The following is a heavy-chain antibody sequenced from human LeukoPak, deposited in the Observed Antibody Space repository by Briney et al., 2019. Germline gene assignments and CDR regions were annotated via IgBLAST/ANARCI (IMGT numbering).Heavy chain of an antibody. CDR3: ARGCIAAAGTLGYYYMDV. CDR1: GGSFSGYY. V-gene: IGHV4-34*01. D-gene: IGHD6-13*01. Sequence: SETLSLTCAVYGGSFSGYYLSWIRQPPGKGLEWIGEISHSGSTNCNPSLKSRVTISVDTSKNQFSLKLSSVTAADTAVYYCARGCIAAAGTLGYYYMDVWGKGTTLAVSS. J-gene: IGHJ6*03. CDR2: ISHSGST.